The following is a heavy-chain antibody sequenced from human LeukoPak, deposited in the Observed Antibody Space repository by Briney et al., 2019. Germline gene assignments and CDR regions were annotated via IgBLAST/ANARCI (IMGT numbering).Heavy chain of an antibody. V-gene: IGHV3-33*06. Sequence: PGGSLRLSCATSGFSFSSHAMTWVRQAPGKGLEWVAVIWYDGSNKYYADSVKGRLTISRDNSKNTLYLQMNSLRAEDTAVYYCAKTRPLDSSSWSHGDYWGQGTLVTVSS. CDR3: AKTRPLDSSSWSHGDY. J-gene: IGHJ4*02. CDR1: GFSFSSHA. CDR2: IWYDGSNK. D-gene: IGHD6-13*01.